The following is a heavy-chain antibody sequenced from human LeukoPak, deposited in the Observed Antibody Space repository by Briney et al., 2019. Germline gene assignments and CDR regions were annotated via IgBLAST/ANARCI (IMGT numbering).Heavy chain of an antibody. J-gene: IGHJ5*02. CDR2: IYYSGST. CDR1: GGSISSYY. D-gene: IGHD3-3*01. V-gene: IGHV4-59*01. Sequence: SETLSLTCTVSGGSISSYYWSWIRQPPGKGLEWIGSIYYSGSTYYNPSLKSRVTISVDTSKNQFSLKLSSVTAADTAVYYCARALGTLRFLPFDPWGQGTLVTVSS. CDR3: ARALGTLRFLPFDP.